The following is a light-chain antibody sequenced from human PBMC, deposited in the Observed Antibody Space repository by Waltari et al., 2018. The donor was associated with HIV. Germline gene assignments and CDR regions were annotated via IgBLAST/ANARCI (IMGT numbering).Light chain of an antibody. CDR2: DNN. J-gene: IGLJ3*02. V-gene: IGLV1-44*01. Sequence: QSVLTQPPSASGAPWPRVIISCSGSTSNIGTNPILWYQHLPGTAPRLLIDDNNQRPSGVPDRFSGSKSGTSGSLAISGLQSEDESDYYCATWDDTQNGWVFGAGTKLTVL. CDR1: TSNIGTNP. CDR3: ATWDDTQNGWV.